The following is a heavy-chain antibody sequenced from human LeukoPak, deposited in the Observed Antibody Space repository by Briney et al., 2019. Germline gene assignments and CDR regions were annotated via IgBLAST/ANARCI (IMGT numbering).Heavy chain of an antibody. J-gene: IGHJ2*01. CDR1: GCTFTAYN. V-gene: IGHV1-2*02. Sequence: ASVKVSCKASGCTFTAYNMHWVRQAPGQGLEWMGWINPNSGGTNYAQKFQGRVTMTRDTSISTAYMELSRLRSDDTAVHYCARDVTGDQSWFFDLWGRGTLVTVSS. CDR3: ARDVTGDQSWFFDL. CDR2: INPNSGGT. D-gene: IGHD7-27*01.